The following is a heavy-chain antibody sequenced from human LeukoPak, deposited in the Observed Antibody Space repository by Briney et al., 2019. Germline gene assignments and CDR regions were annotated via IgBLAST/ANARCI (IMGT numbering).Heavy chain of an antibody. J-gene: IGHJ3*02. CDR3: ARPDYGGNSGLGAFDI. D-gene: IGHD4-23*01. CDR2: IYYSGST. V-gene: IGHV4-59*01. CDR1: GGSISSYY. Sequence: MPSETLSLTRTVSGGSISSYYWSWIRQPPGKGLEWIGYIYYSGSTNYNPSLKSRVTISVDTSKNQFSLKLSSVTAADTAVYYCARPDYGGNSGLGAFDIWGQGTMVTVSS.